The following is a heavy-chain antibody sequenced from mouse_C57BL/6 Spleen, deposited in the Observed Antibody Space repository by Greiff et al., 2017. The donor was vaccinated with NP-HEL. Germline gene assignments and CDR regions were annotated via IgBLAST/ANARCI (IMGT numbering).Heavy chain of an antibody. J-gene: IGHJ1*03. CDR3: ARQRPYSNYDWYFDV. Sequence: EVKLMESGGGLVKPGGSLKLSCAASGFTFSSYTMSWVRQTPEKRLEWVATISGGGGNTYYPDSVKGRFTISRDNAKNTLYLQMSSLRSEDTALYYCARQRPYSNYDWYFDVWGTGTTVTVSS. CDR1: GFTFSSYT. V-gene: IGHV5-9*01. CDR2: ISGGGGNT. D-gene: IGHD2-5*01.